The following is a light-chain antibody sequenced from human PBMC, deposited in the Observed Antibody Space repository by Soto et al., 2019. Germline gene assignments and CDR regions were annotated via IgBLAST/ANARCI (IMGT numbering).Light chain of an antibody. Sequence: EIVLTQSPGTLSLSPGVRATLSCRASQSVSSSYLAWYQQKPGQAPRLLIYGASSRAAGISDRFSGSGSGTDFTLTISRLEPDDFAVYYCQQYGSSPQTFGQGTKVEIK. V-gene: IGKV3-20*01. CDR2: GAS. CDR3: QQYGSSPQT. CDR1: QSVSSSY. J-gene: IGKJ1*01.